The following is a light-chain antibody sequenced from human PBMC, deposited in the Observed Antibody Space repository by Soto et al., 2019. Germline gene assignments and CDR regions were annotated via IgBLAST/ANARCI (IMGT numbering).Light chain of an antibody. Sequence: QSVLTQPPSVSAAPGQKVTISCSGSSSNIGATYVSWYQQLPGTAPRLLIYETTQRPSGIPDRFSASKSGTSATLDITGLQTGDEADYYCAIWDTSLRVVVFGGGTKLTVL. CDR3: AIWDTSLRVVV. CDR1: SSNIGATY. V-gene: IGLV1-51*02. CDR2: ETT. J-gene: IGLJ2*01.